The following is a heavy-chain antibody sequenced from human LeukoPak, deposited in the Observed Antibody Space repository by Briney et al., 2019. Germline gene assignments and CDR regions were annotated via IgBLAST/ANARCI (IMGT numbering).Heavy chain of an antibody. CDR3: AKDGRGLTGPHFDY. D-gene: IGHD3-9*01. V-gene: IGHV3-43*01. J-gene: IGHJ4*02. Sequence: GGSLRLSCAASGFTFSSYAMSWVRQAPGKGLEWVSLISWDGGSTYYADSVKGRFTISRDNSKNSLYLQMNSLRTEDTALYYCAKDGRGLTGPHFDYWGQGTLVTVSS. CDR1: GFTFSSYA. CDR2: ISWDGGST.